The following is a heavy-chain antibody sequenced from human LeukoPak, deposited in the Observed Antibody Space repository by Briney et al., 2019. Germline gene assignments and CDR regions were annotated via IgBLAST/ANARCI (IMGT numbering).Heavy chain of an antibody. V-gene: IGHV1-2*02. Sequence: GASVKVSCRASGFTLTDFYIHWVRQAPGQGLEWMGWINPNSGSTSFARKFQGRVTTTRDTSISTAYMELSRLRSDDTAVYYCARTTGGYCTSTNCLFNYWGQGTLVTVSS. CDR1: GFTLTDFY. CDR3: ARTTGGYCTSTNCLFNY. J-gene: IGHJ4*02. D-gene: IGHD2-2*01. CDR2: INPNSGST.